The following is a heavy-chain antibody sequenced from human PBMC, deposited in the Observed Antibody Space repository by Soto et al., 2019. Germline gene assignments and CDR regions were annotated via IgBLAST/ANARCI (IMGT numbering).Heavy chain of an antibody. CDR1: GFIFTSYI. CDR3: AKDLSPLWLNDY. J-gene: IGHJ4*02. V-gene: IGHV3-30*07. D-gene: IGHD3-10*01. Sequence: GGSLRLSCAASGFIFTSYIVHWVRQAPGKGLEYVASICGDGGKKYYADSVKGRFSISRDNSKNTLYLQMNSLRAEDTAVYYCAKDLSPLWLNDYWGQGTQVTVSS. CDR2: ICGDGGKK.